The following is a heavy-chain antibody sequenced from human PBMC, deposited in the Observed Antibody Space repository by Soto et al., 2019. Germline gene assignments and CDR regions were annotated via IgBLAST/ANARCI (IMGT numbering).Heavy chain of an antibody. J-gene: IGHJ5*02. Sequence: SETLSLTCTVSGGSISSSSYYWGWIRQPPGKGLEWIGSIYHSGSTYYNPSLKSRVTISVDTSKNQFSLKLSSVTAADKAVYYCASLYYYGSGSYFWFDPWGQGTLVTVSS. V-gene: IGHV4-39*01. CDR2: IYHSGST. CDR1: GGSISSSSYY. CDR3: ASLYYYGSGSYFWFDP. D-gene: IGHD3-10*01.